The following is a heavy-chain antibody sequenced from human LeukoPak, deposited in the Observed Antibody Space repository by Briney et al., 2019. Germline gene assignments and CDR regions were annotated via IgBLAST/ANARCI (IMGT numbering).Heavy chain of an antibody. CDR1: GFTFSSYS. CDR2: ISSSSTI. Sequence: GGSLRLSCAASGFTFSSYSMNWVRQAPGKGLEWVSYISSSSTIYYADSVKGRFTISRDNAKNSLYLQMNSLRAEDTAVYYCARDGRFVIGPDYWGQGTLVTVSS. V-gene: IGHV3-48*04. D-gene: IGHD3-16*02. J-gene: IGHJ4*02. CDR3: ARDGRFVIGPDY.